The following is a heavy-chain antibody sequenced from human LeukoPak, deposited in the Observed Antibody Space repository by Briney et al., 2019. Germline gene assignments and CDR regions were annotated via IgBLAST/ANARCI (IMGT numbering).Heavy chain of an antibody. CDR3: TTEPGGKYPDS. Sequence: GGSLRLSCAVSGFTFSTAWMTWVRQAPGKGLEWVGGINSKIDGGTADYAAPGKGRFTMSRDASKNTLYQQMHSLTTEDAAVYFCTTEPGGKYPDSWGQGTLVTVSS. CDR1: GFTFSTAW. V-gene: IGHV3-15*01. J-gene: IGHJ4*02. D-gene: IGHD1-26*01. CDR2: INSKIDGGTA.